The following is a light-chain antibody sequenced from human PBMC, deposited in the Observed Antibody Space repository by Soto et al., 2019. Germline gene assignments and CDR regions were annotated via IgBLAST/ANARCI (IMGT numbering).Light chain of an antibody. CDR2: DAS. CDR1: QGVSNS. V-gene: IGKV1-13*02. CDR3: QQFNSFPSIT. J-gene: IGKJ5*01. Sequence: AIQLTQSPSSLSASVGDKATITCRASQGVSNSLAWYQQKPGKPPKLLIYDASSLESGVPSRFSGTGSGTDFTLTISSLQPEDFATYYCQQFNSFPSITFGQGTRLEIK.